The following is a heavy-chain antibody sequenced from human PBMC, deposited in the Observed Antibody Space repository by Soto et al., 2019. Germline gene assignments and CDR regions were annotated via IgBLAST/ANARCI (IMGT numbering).Heavy chain of an antibody. CDR1: SGSISSSNW. D-gene: IGHD1-1*01. V-gene: IGHV4-4*02. CDR2: ISHGGTT. J-gene: IGHJ5*02. CDR3: ATQTYSYNWHR. Sequence: QVQLQESGPGLVKPSGTLSLTCGVSSGSISSSNWWSWVRQPPGRGLEWIGEISHGGTTNYNPSLVSRVTMSLDKSRNQLSLKLSSVTAADTAVYYCATQTYSYNWHRWGQGTLVTVSS.